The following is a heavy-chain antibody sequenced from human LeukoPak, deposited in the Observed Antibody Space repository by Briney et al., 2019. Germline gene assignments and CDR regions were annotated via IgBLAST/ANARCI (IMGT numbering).Heavy chain of an antibody. CDR2: IIPIFGTA. V-gene: IGHV1-69*01. J-gene: IGHJ6*03. CDR1: GGTFSSYA. Sequence: ASVKVSCKASGGTFSSYAISWVRHAPGQGLEWMGGIIPIFGTANYAQKFQGRVTITADESTSTAYMELSSLRSEDTAVYYCARVATGGYYYYYYMDVWGKGTTVTVSS. CDR3: ARVATGGYYYYYYMDV. D-gene: IGHD3-16*01.